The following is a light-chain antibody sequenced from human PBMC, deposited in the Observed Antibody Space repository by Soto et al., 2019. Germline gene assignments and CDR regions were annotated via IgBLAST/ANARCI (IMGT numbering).Light chain of an antibody. CDR2: EVI. V-gene: IGLV2-14*01. CDR3: SSYTTSITA. Sequence: QSALTQPASVSGSPGQSITISCTGTSSDVGGHNYVSWYQQHPGKAPKLMIYEVINRPSGVSDLFSGSKSGNTASLTISGLQAEDEADYSCSSYTTSITAFGGGTKVTVL. CDR1: SSDVGGHNY. J-gene: IGLJ2*01.